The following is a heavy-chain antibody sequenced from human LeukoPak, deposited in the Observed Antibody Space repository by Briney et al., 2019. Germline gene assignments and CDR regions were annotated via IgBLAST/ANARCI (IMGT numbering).Heavy chain of an antibody. J-gene: IGHJ5*02. CDR1: GFTFSNYA. D-gene: IGHD6-13*01. CDR3: AKDKVRYYTSRWSGLVDT. Sequence: GGSLRLSCAASGFTFSNYAMRWVRQAPGKGLEWVSGISGSGDSTYYADSVKGRFTISRDNSKNTLYLQMRVDDTSIYFCAKDKVRYYTSRWSGLVDTWGQGTLVAVSS. CDR2: ISGSGDST. V-gene: IGHV3-23*01.